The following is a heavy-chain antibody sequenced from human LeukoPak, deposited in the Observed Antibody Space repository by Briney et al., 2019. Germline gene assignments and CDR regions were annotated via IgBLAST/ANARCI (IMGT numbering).Heavy chain of an antibody. CDR3: AASTEIAIYGDSTWSFGY. V-gene: IGHV4-31*03. D-gene: IGHD4-17*01. CDR1: GGSISSGGYY. CDR2: IYYSGST. Sequence: PSETLSLTCTVSGGSISSGGYYWSWIRQHPGKGLEWIGHIYYSGSTYYNPSLKSRVTISVDTSKNQFSLKLSSVTAADTAVYYCAASTEIAIYGDSTWSFGYWGQGTLVTVSS. J-gene: IGHJ4*02.